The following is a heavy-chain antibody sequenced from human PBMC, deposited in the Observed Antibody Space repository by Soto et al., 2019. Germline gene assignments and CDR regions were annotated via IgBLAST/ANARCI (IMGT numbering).Heavy chain of an antibody. Sequence: GASVKVSCKVSGGTFSSYAISWVRQAPGQGLEWMGGIIPIFGTANYAQKFQGRVTITADESTSTAYMELSSLRSEDTAVYYCARVWLRDYAARTYYYYGMDVWGQGTTVTVSS. CDR1: GGTFSSYA. CDR2: IIPIFGTA. V-gene: IGHV1-69*13. D-gene: IGHD4-17*01. CDR3: ARVWLRDYAARTYYYYGMDV. J-gene: IGHJ6*02.